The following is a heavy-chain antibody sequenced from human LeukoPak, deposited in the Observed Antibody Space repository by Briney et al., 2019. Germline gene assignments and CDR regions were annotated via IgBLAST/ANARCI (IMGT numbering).Heavy chain of an antibody. CDR3: ARGGYDRHIDY. J-gene: IGHJ4*02. CDR1: GGSISSGDYY. V-gene: IGHV4-30-4*08. D-gene: IGHD5-12*01. CDR2: IYYSGST. Sequence: PSQTLSLTCTVSGGSISSGDYYWSWIRQPPAKGLEWIRYIYYSGSTHYNPSLKTRVTISVDASKNQFSLKLGSVTAADTAVYYCARGGYDRHIDYWGQGTLVTVSS.